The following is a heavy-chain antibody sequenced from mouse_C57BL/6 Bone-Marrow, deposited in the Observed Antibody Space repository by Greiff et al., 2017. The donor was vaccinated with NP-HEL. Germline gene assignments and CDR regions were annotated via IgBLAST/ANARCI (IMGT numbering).Heavy chain of an antibody. D-gene: IGHD2-3*01. J-gene: IGHJ4*01. CDR2: LYPRSGNT. Sequence: VQLQQSGAELARPGASVKLSCKASGYTFTSYWISWVKQRTGQGLEWIGVLYPRSGNTYYNEKFKGKATLTVDKSSSTAYMELRGLTSEDSAVYCCARYDGYGYYAMDYWGKGTSVTVSS. V-gene: IGHV1-81*01. CDR3: ARYDGYGYYAMDY. CDR1: GYTFTSYW.